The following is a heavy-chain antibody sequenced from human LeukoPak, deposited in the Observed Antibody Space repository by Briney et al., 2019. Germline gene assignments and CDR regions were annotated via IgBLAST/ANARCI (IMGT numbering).Heavy chain of an antibody. Sequence: TGGSLRLSCAASGFTFSSNTMNWVRQAPGKGLEWVSSISSSSSHMKYADSVRGRFTISRDNAKNSLYLQMNSLRAEDTAVYYCASEDYYDSSAYYYRNFQHWGQGTLSPSPQ. D-gene: IGHD3-22*01. CDR3: ASEDYYDSSAYYYRNFQH. J-gene: IGHJ1*01. CDR1: GFTFSSNT. V-gene: IGHV3-21*01. CDR2: ISSSSSHM.